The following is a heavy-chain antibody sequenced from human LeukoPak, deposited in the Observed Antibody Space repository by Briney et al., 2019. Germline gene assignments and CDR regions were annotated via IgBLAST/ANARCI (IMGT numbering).Heavy chain of an antibody. J-gene: IGHJ4*02. CDR1: GFTFSSYA. CDR2: ISYDGSNK. Sequence: GGSLRLSCAASGFTFSSYAMHWVRQAPGKGLEWVAVISYDGSNKYYADSVKGRFTISRDNSKNTLYLQMNSLRAEDTAVYYCARLGGSIDYWGQGTLVTVAS. V-gene: IGHV3-30-3*01. CDR3: ARLGGSIDY. D-gene: IGHD2-15*01.